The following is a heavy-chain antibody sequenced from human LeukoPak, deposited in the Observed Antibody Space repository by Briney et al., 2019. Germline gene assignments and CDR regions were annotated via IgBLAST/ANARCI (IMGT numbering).Heavy chain of an antibody. D-gene: IGHD1-14*01. V-gene: IGHV3-23*01. CDR3: AKGYRSDLHH. CDR1: VFTFSTYF. J-gene: IGHJ5*02. CDR2: ISGSGGTT. Sequence: GGSLRLSRAASVFTFSTYFMTWVRQAPGKGVEWGSAISGSGGTTYYADSIKGRFTISRDNSTNTVFLQMNSLRAEDTATYYCAKGYRSDLHHWGQGILLTVSS.